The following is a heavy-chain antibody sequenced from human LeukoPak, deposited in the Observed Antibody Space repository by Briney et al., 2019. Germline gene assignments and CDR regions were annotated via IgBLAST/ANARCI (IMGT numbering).Heavy chain of an antibody. D-gene: IGHD2-2*01. CDR2: INHSGST. J-gene: IGHJ4*02. V-gene: IGHV4-34*01. Sequence: SETLSLTCAVYGGSSSGYYWSWIRQPPGKGLEWIGEINHSGSTNYNPSLKSRVTMSVDTSKNQFSLKLSSVTAADTAVYFCARGDCSSTTCFHYYFDYWGQGTLVTVSS. CDR3: ARGDCSSTTCFHYYFDY. CDR1: GGSSSGYY.